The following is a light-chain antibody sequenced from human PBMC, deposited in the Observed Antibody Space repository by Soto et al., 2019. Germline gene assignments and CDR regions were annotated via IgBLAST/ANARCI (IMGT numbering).Light chain of an antibody. Sequence: QSVLTQPPSASGSPEQSVTISCTGTSSDVGGYNYVSWYQQHPGKAPKLMIYEVSKRPSGVPDRFSGSKSGNTASLTVSGLQAEDEADYYCSSYAGSNNSLFGTVTKLTVL. V-gene: IGLV2-8*01. CDR1: SSDVGGYNY. CDR2: EVS. CDR3: SSYAGSNNSL. J-gene: IGLJ1*01.